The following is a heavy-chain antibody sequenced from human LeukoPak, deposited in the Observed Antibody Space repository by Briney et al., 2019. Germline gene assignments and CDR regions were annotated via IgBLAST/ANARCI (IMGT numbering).Heavy chain of an antibody. CDR2: ISHSGST. J-gene: IGHJ5*02. D-gene: IGHD3-3*01. CDR3: ARNPRITTIFGGVIINWFDP. CDR1: GGSFSGYY. Sequence: SETLSLTCAVYGGSFSGYYWSWIRQPPGKGLEWVGEISHSGSTNSNPSRKSRVTISVGTSKNHFSRKLSSVPAADTAVYDGARNPRITTIFGGVIINWFDPWGQGTLVTVSS. V-gene: IGHV4-34*01.